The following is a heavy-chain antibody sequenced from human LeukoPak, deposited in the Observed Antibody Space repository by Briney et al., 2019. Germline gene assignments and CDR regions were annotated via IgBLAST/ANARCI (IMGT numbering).Heavy chain of an antibody. V-gene: IGHV4-39*01. CDR3: ARHFWQLHWFDP. J-gene: IGHJ5*02. Sequence: SETLSLTCTVSGGSISSSSYYWGWIRQPPGKGLEWIGSIYYSGSIYYNPSLKSRVTISVDTSKNQFSLKLSSVTAADTAVYYCARHFWQLHWFDPWGQGTLVTVSS. CDR1: GGSISSSSYY. D-gene: IGHD6-13*01. CDR2: IYYSGSI.